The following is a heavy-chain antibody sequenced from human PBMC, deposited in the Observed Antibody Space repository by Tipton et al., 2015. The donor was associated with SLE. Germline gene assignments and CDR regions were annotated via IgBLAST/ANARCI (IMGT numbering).Heavy chain of an antibody. V-gene: IGHV3-30-3*01. Sequence: SLRLSCAASGFTFSSYAMHWVRQAPGKGLEWVAVISYDGSNKYYADSVKGRFTISRDNSKNTLYLQMGSLRAEDMAVYYCAKGYSSGWYYFDYWGQGTLVTVSS. J-gene: IGHJ4*02. CDR2: ISYDGSNK. D-gene: IGHD6-19*01. CDR3: AKGYSSGWYYFDY. CDR1: GFTFSSYA.